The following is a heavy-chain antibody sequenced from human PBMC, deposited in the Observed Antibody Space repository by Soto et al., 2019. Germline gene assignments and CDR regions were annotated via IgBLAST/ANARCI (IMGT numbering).Heavy chain of an antibody. J-gene: IGHJ3*02. V-gene: IGHV1-69*13. CDR2: IIPIFGTA. CDR3: ARRYYDSSGYYFAFDI. Sequence: SVKVSCKASGGTFSSYSISWVLQAPGQGLEWMGGIIPIFGTANYAQKFQGRVTITADESTSTAYMELSSLRSEDTAVYYCARRYYDSSGYYFAFDIWGQGTMVTVSS. CDR1: GGTFSSYS. D-gene: IGHD3-22*01.